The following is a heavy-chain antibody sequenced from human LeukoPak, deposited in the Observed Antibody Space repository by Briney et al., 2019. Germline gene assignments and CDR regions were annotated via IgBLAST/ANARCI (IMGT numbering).Heavy chain of an antibody. Sequence: SETLSLTCTVSGGSISSSSYYWGWLRQPPGKGLGWLGSIYYSGSPYYNPSPKSRVTISVDTSKNQFSLKLSSVTAADTAVYYCARSKAIFGVVITRFDYWGQGTLVTVSS. CDR3: ARSKAIFGVVITRFDY. D-gene: IGHD3-3*01. CDR2: IYYSGSP. V-gene: IGHV4-39*01. CDR1: GGSISSSSYY. J-gene: IGHJ4*02.